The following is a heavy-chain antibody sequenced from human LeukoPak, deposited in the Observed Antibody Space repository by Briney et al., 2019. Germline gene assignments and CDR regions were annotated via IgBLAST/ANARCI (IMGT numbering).Heavy chain of an antibody. J-gene: IGHJ4*02. V-gene: IGHV3-74*01. CDR2: INSDGSST. Sequence: GGSLRLSXAASGFTFSSYWMHWVRQAPGKGLVWVSRINSDGSSTSYADSVKGRFTISRDNAKNTLYLQMNSLRAEDTAVYYCARAGYYDFWSGYYSFDYWGQGTLVTVSS. CDR3: ARAGYYDFWSGYYSFDY. CDR1: GFTFSSYW. D-gene: IGHD3-3*01.